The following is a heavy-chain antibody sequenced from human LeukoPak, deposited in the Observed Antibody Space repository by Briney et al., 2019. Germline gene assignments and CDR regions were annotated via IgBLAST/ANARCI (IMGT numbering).Heavy chain of an antibody. J-gene: IGHJ4*02. CDR3: ARVGLGTYYDILTGYLN. D-gene: IGHD3-9*01. CDR1: GGSINSGSYY. V-gene: IGHV4-61*02. CDR2: VYTSGST. Sequence: SQTLSLTCTVSGGSINSGSYYWTWIRQPAGKGLEWVGRVYTSGSTNYNPSLKSRVSISVDTSKNQFSLKLSSVTAADTAVYYCARVGLGTYYDILTGYLNWGQGTLVTVSS.